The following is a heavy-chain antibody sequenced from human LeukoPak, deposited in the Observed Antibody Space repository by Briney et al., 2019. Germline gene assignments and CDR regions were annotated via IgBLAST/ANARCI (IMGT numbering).Heavy chain of an antibody. D-gene: IGHD4-17*01. J-gene: IGHJ3*02. V-gene: IGHV3-74*01. Sequence: GGSLRLSCAASTFPFSSFWMHWVRQAPGKGLVWVSRINSDGSSTNYADSVKGRFTISRDNAKNTLYLQMNSLRAEDTAVYYCARGNSTTVTTWNPAGAFDIWGQGTMVTVSS. CDR2: INSDGSST. CDR1: TFPFSSFW. CDR3: ARGNSTTVTTWNPAGAFDI.